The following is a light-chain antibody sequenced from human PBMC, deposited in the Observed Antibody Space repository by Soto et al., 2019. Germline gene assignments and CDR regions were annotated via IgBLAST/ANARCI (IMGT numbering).Light chain of an antibody. CDR1: QSVSSN. J-gene: IGKJ1*01. V-gene: IGKV3-15*01. Sequence: EIVMTQSPATLSVSPGERATLSCRASQSVSSNLAWYQQKPGQAPKLLIYGASTRATGIPARCSGSGSGTEFTLTISSLQSEDFAVYYCQQYNNWHGTFGQGTKVDIK. CDR2: GAS. CDR3: QQYNNWHGT.